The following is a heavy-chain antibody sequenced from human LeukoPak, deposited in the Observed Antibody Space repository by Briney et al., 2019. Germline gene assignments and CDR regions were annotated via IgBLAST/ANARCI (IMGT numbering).Heavy chain of an antibody. J-gene: IGHJ5*02. Sequence: ASVKVSCKASGYTFTSYGISWVRQAPGQGLEWMGWISVYNGNTNYVQKLQGRVTMTTDTSTSTAYMELRSLRSDDTAVYYCARDLFGDDQTNWFDPWGQGTLVTVSS. D-gene: IGHD3-10*02. CDR3: ARDLFGDDQTNWFDP. CDR2: ISVYNGNT. V-gene: IGHV1-18*01. CDR1: GYTFTSYG.